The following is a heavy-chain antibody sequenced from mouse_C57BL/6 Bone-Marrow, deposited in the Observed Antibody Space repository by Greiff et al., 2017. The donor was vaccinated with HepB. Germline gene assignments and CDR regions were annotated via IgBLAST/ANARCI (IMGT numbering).Heavy chain of an antibody. CDR3: ASRGTTVVALYWYFDV. D-gene: IGHD1-1*01. J-gene: IGHJ1*03. CDR2: INPGSGGT. Sequence: QVQLQQSGAELVRPGTSVKVSCKASGYAFTNYLIEWVKQRPGQGLEWIGVINPGSGGTNYNEKFKGKATLTADKSSSTAYMQLSSLTSEDSAVYFCASRGTTVVALYWYFDVWGTGTTVTVSS. CDR1: GYAFTNYL. V-gene: IGHV1-54*01.